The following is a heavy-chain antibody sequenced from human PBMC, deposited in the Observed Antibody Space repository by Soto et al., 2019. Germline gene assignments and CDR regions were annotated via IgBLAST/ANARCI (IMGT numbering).Heavy chain of an antibody. V-gene: IGHV3-21*01. CDR1: GFNFDNYG. J-gene: IGHJ4*02. CDR3: ARDPPTDY. CDR2: ISSSSSYI. Sequence: PGGSLRLSCQASGFNFDNYGMHWVRQAPGKGLEWVSSISSSSSYIYYADSVKGRFTISRDNAKNSLYLQMNSLRAEDTAVYYCARDPPTDYWGQGTLVTVSS.